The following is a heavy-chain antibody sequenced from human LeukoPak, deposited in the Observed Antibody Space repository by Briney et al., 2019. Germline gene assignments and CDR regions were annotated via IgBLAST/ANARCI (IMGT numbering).Heavy chain of an antibody. D-gene: IGHD3-3*01. CDR3: ARGPYYDFWSGYPYMDV. CDR1: GGSISSGAYC. J-gene: IGHJ6*03. CDR2: MYYDGST. Sequence: SETLSLTCTVSGGSISSGAYCWSWVRQRPGKGLEWIGYMYYDGSTYSNPSLKSRLTISVDTSKNQFSLKLSSVTAADTAVYYCARGPYYDFWSGYPYMDVWGKGTTVTVSS. V-gene: IGHV4-31*03.